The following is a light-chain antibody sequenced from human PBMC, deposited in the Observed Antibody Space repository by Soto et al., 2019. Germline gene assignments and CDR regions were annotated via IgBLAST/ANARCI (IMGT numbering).Light chain of an antibody. CDR1: SRDVGAYDY. V-gene: IGLV2-14*03. Sequence: HSALTQPASVSGSPGHSITISCTGSSRDVGAYDYVSWYQQHPDKAPKLMIYEVSNRPSGVSNRFSGSKSVNTATLTISGLQAEDEADYYCSSYTSSSTRVFGTGTKVTVL. CDR3: SSYTSSSTRV. CDR2: EVS. J-gene: IGLJ1*01.